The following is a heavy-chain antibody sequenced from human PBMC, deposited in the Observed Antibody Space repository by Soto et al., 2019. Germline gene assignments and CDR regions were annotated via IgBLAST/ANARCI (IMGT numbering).Heavy chain of an antibody. V-gene: IGHV3-53*01. D-gene: IGHD2-2*01. CDR1: GFSVSSKY. Sequence: GGSLRLSCAASGFSVSSKYMNWVRQAPGKGLEWVSVIYSGGITYYADSVKGRFTISRDNSKNTLYLQMNSLRAEDTAVYYCAREIVVVPAAYGMDVWRQGTTVTVSS. CDR3: AREIVVVPAAYGMDV. CDR2: IYSGGIT. J-gene: IGHJ6*02.